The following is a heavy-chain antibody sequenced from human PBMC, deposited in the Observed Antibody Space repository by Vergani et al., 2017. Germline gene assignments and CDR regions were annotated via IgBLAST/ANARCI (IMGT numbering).Heavy chain of an antibody. CDR2: IKSKTDGGTI. D-gene: IGHD4-17*01. CDR1: GFTFNNAW. V-gene: IGHV3-15*05. J-gene: IGHJ4*02. CDR3: TTDQVTTVTSGDY. Sequence: EVQLVESGGGLVKPGGSLRLSCAASGFTFNNAWMSWVRQAPGKGLEWVGRIKSKTDGGTIDYAASVKGRFTISRDDSKDTLYLQMNSLKPEDTAVYYCTTDQVTTVTSGDYWGQGTLVTVSS.